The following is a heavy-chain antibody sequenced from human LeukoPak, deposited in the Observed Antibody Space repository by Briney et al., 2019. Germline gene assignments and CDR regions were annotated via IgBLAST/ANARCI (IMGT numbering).Heavy chain of an antibody. Sequence: SETLSLTCTVPGGSISSYYWSWIRQPPGKGLEWIGYIYYSGSTNYNPSLKSRVTISVDTSKNQFSLKLSSVTAADTAVYYCARDRNLAAAGDGFDPWGQGTLVTVSS. D-gene: IGHD6-13*01. V-gene: IGHV4-59*01. J-gene: IGHJ5*02. CDR3: ARDRNLAAAGDGFDP. CDR1: GGSISSYY. CDR2: IYYSGST.